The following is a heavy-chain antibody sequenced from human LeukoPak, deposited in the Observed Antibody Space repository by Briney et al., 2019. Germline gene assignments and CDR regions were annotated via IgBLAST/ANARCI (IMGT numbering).Heavy chain of an antibody. Sequence: PSETLSLTCTVSGGSISSYYWSWIRQPPGKGLEWIGYIYYSGSTNYNPSLKSRVTISVDTSKNQFSLKLSSVTAADTAVYYCARVYCSSTSCPSPRFDPWGQGTLVTVSS. J-gene: IGHJ5*02. CDR1: GGSISSYY. D-gene: IGHD2-2*01. V-gene: IGHV4-59*08. CDR2: IYYSGST. CDR3: ARVYCSSTSCPSPRFDP.